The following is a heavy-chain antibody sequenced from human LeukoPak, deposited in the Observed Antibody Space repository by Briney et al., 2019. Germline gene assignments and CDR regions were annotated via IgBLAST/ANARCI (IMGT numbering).Heavy chain of an antibody. CDR1: GFTFSSYS. Sequence: PGGSLRLSCAASGFTFSSYSMNWVRQAPGKGLEWVSSISSSSSYIYYADSVKGRFTISRDNAKNSLYLQMNSLRAEDTAVYYCARHPRGILRAALFDIWGQGTMVTVSS. V-gene: IGHV3-21*01. J-gene: IGHJ3*02. CDR3: ARHPRGILRAALFDI. CDR2: ISSSSSYI. D-gene: IGHD4-17*01.